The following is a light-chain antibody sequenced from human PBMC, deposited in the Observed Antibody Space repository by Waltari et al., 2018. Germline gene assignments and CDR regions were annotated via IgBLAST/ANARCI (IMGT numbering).Light chain of an antibody. CDR2: GTSDGSH. CDR1: SGHSSNV. J-gene: IGLJ3*02. CDR3: QTGGHGTWV. V-gene: IGLV4-69*01. Sequence: QLVLTQSPSASASLGASVRPTCTLSSGHSSNVIAWHQRQPEKGPRYLMKGTSDGSHSKGDEIPVGFSGSSSGAGRYRTISSLQSEDEADYYCQTGGHGTWVFGGGTKLTVL.